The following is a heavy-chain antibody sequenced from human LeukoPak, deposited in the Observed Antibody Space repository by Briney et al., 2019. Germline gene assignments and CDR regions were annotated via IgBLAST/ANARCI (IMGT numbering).Heavy chain of an antibody. CDR2: ISAYNGNT. Sequence: ASVKVSCKASGYTFTSYGISWVRQAPGQGLEWMGWISAYNGNTNYAQKLQGRVTMTTDTSTSTAYMELRSVRSDDTAVYYCARSAAARGYYYMDVWGKGTTVTGSS. D-gene: IGHD6-6*01. J-gene: IGHJ6*03. CDR1: GYTFTSYG. V-gene: IGHV1-18*01. CDR3: ARSAAARGYYYMDV.